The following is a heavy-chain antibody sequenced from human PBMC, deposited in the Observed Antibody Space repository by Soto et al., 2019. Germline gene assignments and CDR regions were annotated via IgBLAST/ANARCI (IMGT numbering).Heavy chain of an antibody. Sequence: GGSLRLSCAASAFTFSSSLMHWVRQAPGKGLVWVSRINSGGSTYYADSVKGRFTISRDNSKNTLYLQMNSLRAEDTAVYYCAKDLFSDTMIVVVPPEAFDIWGQGTMVTVSS. V-gene: IGHV3-23*01. D-gene: IGHD3-22*01. CDR1: AFTFSSSL. CDR2: INSGGST. CDR3: AKDLFSDTMIVVVPPEAFDI. J-gene: IGHJ3*02.